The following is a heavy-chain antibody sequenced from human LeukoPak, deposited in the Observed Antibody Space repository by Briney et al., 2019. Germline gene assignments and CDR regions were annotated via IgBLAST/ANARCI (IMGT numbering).Heavy chain of an antibody. Sequence: GGSLRLSCAASGFTFSSYAMHWVRQAPGKGLEWVAVISYDGSNKYYADSVKGRFTISRDNSKNTLYLQMNSLRAEDTAVYYCARAAGTNHYDILTGLFFRNDAFDIWGQGTMVTVSS. CDR1: GFTFSSYA. D-gene: IGHD3-9*01. J-gene: IGHJ3*02. CDR3: ARAAGTNHYDILTGLFFRNDAFDI. CDR2: ISYDGSNK. V-gene: IGHV3-30-3*01.